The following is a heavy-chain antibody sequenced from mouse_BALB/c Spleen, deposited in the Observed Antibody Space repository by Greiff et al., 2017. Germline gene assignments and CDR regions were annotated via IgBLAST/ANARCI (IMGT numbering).Heavy chain of an antibody. CDR3: TRGLLLPSFDD. Sequence: EVQLQQSGTVLARPGASVKMSCKASGYSFTSYWMHWVKQRPGQGLEWIGAIYPGNSDTSYNQKFKGKAKLTAVTSASTAYMELSSLTNEDSAVYYCTRGLLLPSFDDWGQGTTLTVSS. V-gene: IGHV1-5*01. CDR1: GYSFTSYW. J-gene: IGHJ2*01. CDR2: IYPGNSDT. D-gene: IGHD1-1*01.